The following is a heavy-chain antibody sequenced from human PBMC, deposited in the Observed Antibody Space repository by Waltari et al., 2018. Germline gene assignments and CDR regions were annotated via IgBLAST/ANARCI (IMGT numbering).Heavy chain of an antibody. CDR1: GGTFSSYA. CDR2: IIPSLGTA. V-gene: IGHV1-69*13. Sequence: QVQLVQSGAEVKKPGSSVKVSCKASGGTFSSYAISWVRQAPGQGLEWMGGIIPSLGTANYAQKFQGRVTITADESTSTAYMELSSLRSEDTAVYYCANLGVTMVQGVHRAFFDYWGQGTLVTVSS. J-gene: IGHJ4*02. D-gene: IGHD3-10*01. CDR3: ANLGVTMVQGVHRAFFDY.